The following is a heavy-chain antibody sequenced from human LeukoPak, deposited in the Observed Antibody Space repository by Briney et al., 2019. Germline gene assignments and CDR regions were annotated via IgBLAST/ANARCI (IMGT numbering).Heavy chain of an antibody. CDR2: IKSITDGVTT. D-gene: IGHD1-1*01. V-gene: IGHV3-15*01. J-gene: IGHJ4*02. CDR1: GFTFSNAW. Sequence: TSGGSLRLSCAASGFTFSNAWMSWVRQAPGKGLEWVGRIKSITDGVTTDYAAPVKGRFTISRDDSKNTLYLQMNSLKTEDTGVYYCTTIPYWNDYWGQGTLVTVSS. CDR3: TTIPYWNDY.